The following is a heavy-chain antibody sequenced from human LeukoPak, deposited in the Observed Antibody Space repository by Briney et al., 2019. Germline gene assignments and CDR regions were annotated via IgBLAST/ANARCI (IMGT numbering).Heavy chain of an antibody. D-gene: IGHD6-13*01. CDR3: AREPSREQQLVWFWFDP. Sequence: SGGSLRLSCAASGFSFSSYGMYWVRQAPGKGLEWVAFIRYDGSNKYYADSVKGRFTISRDNSKNTLYLQMNSLRAEDTAVYYCAREPSREQQLVWFWFDPWGQGTLVTVSS. V-gene: IGHV3-30*02. J-gene: IGHJ5*02. CDR1: GFSFSSYG. CDR2: IRYDGSNK.